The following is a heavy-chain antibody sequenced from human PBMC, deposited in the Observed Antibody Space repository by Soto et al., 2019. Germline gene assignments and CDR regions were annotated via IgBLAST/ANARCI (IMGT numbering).Heavy chain of an antibody. CDR2: INHSGTT. V-gene: IGHV4-34*01. J-gene: IGHJ4*02. CDR1: GGSFSGFY. Sequence: QFLLQQWGAGLLKPSETLSLTCAVYGGSFSGFYWTWIRQPPGKGLEWIGEINHSGTTNYSPSLKSRVTISIDRPKNQFSLRLTSVTAADTAVYYCARNRRYDYANWGQGSLVTVSS. CDR3: ARNRRYDYAN. D-gene: IGHD3-16*01.